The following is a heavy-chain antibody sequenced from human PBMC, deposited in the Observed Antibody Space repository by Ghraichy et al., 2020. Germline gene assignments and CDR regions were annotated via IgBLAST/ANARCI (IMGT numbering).Heavy chain of an antibody. V-gene: IGHV4-39*01. CDR2: IYYSGNT. J-gene: IGHJ6*02. Sequence: ESLNISCTVSGGSISSNSYYWGWIRQPPGKGLEWIGNIYYSGNTYYNPSPKSRVTISVDTSKKQFSLKLSSVTAADTAVYYCARHGLGEISGMDVWGQGTTVTVSS. CDR1: GGSISSNSYY. D-gene: IGHD3-16*01. CDR3: ARHGLGEISGMDV.